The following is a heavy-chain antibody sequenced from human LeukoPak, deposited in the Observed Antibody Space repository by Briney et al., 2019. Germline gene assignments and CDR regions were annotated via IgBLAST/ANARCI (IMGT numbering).Heavy chain of an antibody. Sequence: PSETLSLTCTVSGGSITNYYWSWVRQPPGKGLEWIGYVYYSGSTNYNPSLKSRVTISVDTSKNQFSLKLSSVTAADTAVYYCARRCRSTSCYIFDYWGQGTLVTVSS. D-gene: IGHD2-2*02. V-gene: IGHV4-59*01. CDR2: VYYSGST. CDR3: ARRCRSTSCYIFDY. CDR1: GGSITNYY. J-gene: IGHJ4*02.